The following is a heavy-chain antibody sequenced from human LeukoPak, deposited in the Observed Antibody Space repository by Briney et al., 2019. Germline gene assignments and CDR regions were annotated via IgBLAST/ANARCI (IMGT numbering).Heavy chain of an antibody. J-gene: IGHJ4*02. CDR2: ISGSGGST. Sequence: GGSLRLSCAASGFTFSSYAMSWVRQAPGKGLEWVSAISGSGGSTYYADSVKGRFTISRDNAKNTLYLQMNSLRAEDTAVYYCAMACGGSCYNYWGQGTLVTVSS. CDR3: AMACGGSCYNY. CDR1: GFTFSSYA. D-gene: IGHD2-15*01. V-gene: IGHV3-23*01.